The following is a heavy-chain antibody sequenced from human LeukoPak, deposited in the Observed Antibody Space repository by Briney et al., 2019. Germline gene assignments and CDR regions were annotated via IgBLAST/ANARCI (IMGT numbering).Heavy chain of an antibody. D-gene: IGHD1-20*01. CDR3: ARGEGHNWNANELSY. J-gene: IGHJ4*02. Sequence: GGSLRLSCAGAGFAVNTHYMSWARQAPGKGLEWVSTLYSGGNLYYADSVQGRFTISRDDSQNTLYLQMNSLRTEDTAVYYCARGEGHNWNANELSYWGQGTLVTVSS. V-gene: IGHV3-53*01. CDR1: GFAVNTHY. CDR2: LYSGGNL.